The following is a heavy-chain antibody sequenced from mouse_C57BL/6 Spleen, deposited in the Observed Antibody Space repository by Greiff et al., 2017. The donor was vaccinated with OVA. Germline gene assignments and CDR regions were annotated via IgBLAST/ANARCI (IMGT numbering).Heavy chain of an antibody. CDR2: INPNNGGT. CDR3: ARNYYGSSHVGFAY. Sequence: VQLQQSGPELVKPGASVKISCKASGYTFTDYYMNWVKQSHGKSLEWIGDINPNNGGTSYNQKFKGKATLTVDKSSSTAYMELRSLTSEDSAVYYCARNYYGSSHVGFAYWGQGTLVTVSA. J-gene: IGHJ3*01. CDR1: GYTFTDYY. D-gene: IGHD1-1*01. V-gene: IGHV1-26*01.